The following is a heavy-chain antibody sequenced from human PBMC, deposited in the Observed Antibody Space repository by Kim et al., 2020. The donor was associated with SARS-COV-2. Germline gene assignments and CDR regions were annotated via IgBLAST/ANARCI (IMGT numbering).Heavy chain of an antibody. J-gene: IGHJ5*02. D-gene: IGHD6-13*01. CDR3: ASYSGSWRWFDP. Sequence: YYTPALKSRVTISVDTSKNQFSLKLSSVTAADTAVYYCASYSGSWRWFDPWGQGTLVTVSS. V-gene: IGHV4-31*02.